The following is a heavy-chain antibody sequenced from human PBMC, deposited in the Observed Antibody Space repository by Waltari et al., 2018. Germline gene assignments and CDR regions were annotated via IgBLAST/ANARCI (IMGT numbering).Heavy chain of an antibody. CDR1: GCSISSYY. D-gene: IGHD6-6*01. Sequence: QVQLQESGPGLVKPSETLSLTCTVSGCSISSYYRTWIRLPPGQGLEWIGRIYTSGSTNYNPSLKSRVTISVEKSKNQFSLKLSSVTAADTAVYYCAREDCARSSIAARPGYYYYGMDVWGQGTTVTVSS. CDR2: IYTSGST. CDR3: AREDCARSSIAARPGYYYYGMDV. J-gene: IGHJ6*02. V-gene: IGHV4-4*07.